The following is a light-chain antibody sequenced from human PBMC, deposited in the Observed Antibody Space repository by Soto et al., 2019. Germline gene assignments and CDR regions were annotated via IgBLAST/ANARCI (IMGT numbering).Light chain of an antibody. Sequence: QSALTQPPSASGSTGQSVTISCTGTSSDGGGYNYVSWYQQHPGKAPKLMIYEVSKRPSGVPDRFSGSKSGNTASLTVSGLQAEDEADYYCSSYAGSNNLVVFGGGTKLTVL. CDR1: SSDGGGYNY. J-gene: IGLJ2*01. CDR2: EVS. CDR3: SSYAGSNNLVV. V-gene: IGLV2-8*01.